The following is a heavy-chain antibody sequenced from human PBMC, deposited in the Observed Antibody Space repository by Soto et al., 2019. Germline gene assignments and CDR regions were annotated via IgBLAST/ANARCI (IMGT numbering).Heavy chain of an antibody. J-gene: IGHJ3*02. CDR2: FDPEDGET. CDR1: GYTLTELS. Sequence: ASVKVSCKASGYTLTELSMHWVRQAPGKGLEWMGGFDPEDGETIYAQKFQGRVTMTEDTSTDTAYMELSSLRSEDAAVYYCATRGPFIANGDAFDIWGQGTMVTVSS. V-gene: IGHV1-24*01. D-gene: IGHD2-15*01. CDR3: ATRGPFIANGDAFDI.